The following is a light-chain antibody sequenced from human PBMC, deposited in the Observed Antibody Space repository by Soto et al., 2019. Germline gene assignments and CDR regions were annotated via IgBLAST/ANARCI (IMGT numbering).Light chain of an antibody. CDR2: GAS. V-gene: IGKV3-15*01. J-gene: IGKJ4*01. Sequence: IVMTQSPATLSVSPWERATLSCRASQSISSDVAWYRQKPGQPPTLILYGASTRAIGIRARFSGSGSGTESTLTINSLQAEDFGTYYCQQYNDWPLSFGGGTKV. CDR3: QQYNDWPLS. CDR1: QSISSD.